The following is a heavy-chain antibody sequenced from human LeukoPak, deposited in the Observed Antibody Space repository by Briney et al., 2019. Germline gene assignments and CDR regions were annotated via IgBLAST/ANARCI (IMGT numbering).Heavy chain of an antibody. V-gene: IGHV3-23*01. CDR2: ISGSGGST. Sequence: GGSLRLSCAASGFTFSSYAMSWVRQAPGKGLEWVSAISGSGGSTYYADSVKGRFTISRDNSKNTLYLQMNSLRAEDTAVYYCAKDRGPIWFRELLVFDYRGQGTLVTVSS. J-gene: IGHJ4*02. CDR1: GFTFSSYA. D-gene: IGHD3-10*01. CDR3: AKDRGPIWFRELLVFDY.